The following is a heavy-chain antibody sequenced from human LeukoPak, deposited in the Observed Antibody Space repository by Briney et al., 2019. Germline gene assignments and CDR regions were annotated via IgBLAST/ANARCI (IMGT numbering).Heavy chain of an antibody. V-gene: IGHV4-59*08. J-gene: IGHJ3*02. D-gene: IGHD4-23*01. CDR1: GGSINSYY. CDR3: ARHYYGGSGAFDI. CDR2: IYYSGTT. Sequence: SETLSLTCTVTGGSINSYYWSWIRQPPGKGLEWIGYIYYSGTTYYNPSLSSRVTMSVDTSKNQFSLKLSSVTAADTAVYYCARHYYGGSGAFDIWGQGTMVTVSS.